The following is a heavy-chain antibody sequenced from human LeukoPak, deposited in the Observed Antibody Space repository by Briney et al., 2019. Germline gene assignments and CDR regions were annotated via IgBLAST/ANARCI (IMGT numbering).Heavy chain of an antibody. J-gene: IGHJ4*02. CDR1: GGSISSSSYY. CDR2: IYYSGST. V-gene: IGHV4-39*01. Sequence: SETLSLTCTVSGGSISSSSYYWGWIRQPPGKGLEWIGSIYYSGSTYYNPSLESRVTISVDTSKNQFSLKLSSVTAADTAVYYCAGSSGYYHFDYWGQGTLVTVSS. D-gene: IGHD3-22*01. CDR3: AGSSGYYHFDY.